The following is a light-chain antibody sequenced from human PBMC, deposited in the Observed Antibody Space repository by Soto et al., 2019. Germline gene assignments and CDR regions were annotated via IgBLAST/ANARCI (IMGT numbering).Light chain of an antibody. Sequence: AVTQSPSPLSVSPGARATPSARASQSLTRYLAWYQHKPGQSPRLLIYGASARATGVPARFSGSGSGTEFTLTISSLQPEDFALYYCQQYNNCPITFGQGTRVDIK. V-gene: IGKV3-15*01. CDR1: QSLTRY. CDR2: GAS. J-gene: IGKJ5*01. CDR3: QQYNNCPIT.